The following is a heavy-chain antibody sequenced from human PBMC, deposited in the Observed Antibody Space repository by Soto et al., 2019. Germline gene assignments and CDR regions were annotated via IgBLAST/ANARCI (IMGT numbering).Heavy chain of an antibody. Sequence: SETLSLTCTVSGGSISSGDYYWSWIRQPPGKGLEWIGYIYYSGSTYYNPSLKSRVTISVDTSKNQFSLKLSSVTAADTAVYYCARVTAAPRRWFDPWGQGTLVTVSS. D-gene: IGHD6-13*01. CDR2: IYYSGST. CDR1: GGSISSGDYY. V-gene: IGHV4-30-4*01. J-gene: IGHJ5*02. CDR3: ARVTAAPRRWFDP.